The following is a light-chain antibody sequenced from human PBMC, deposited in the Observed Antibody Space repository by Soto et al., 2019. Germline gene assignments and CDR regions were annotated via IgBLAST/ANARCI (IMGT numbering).Light chain of an antibody. CDR2: GAS. J-gene: IGKJ1*01. CDR3: QQYDTSPKM. CDR1: QSIRSSY. V-gene: IGKV3-20*01. Sequence: EIVLTQSPGTLSLSRGERATLSCRASQSIRSSYLAWYQQKPGQAPRLLIYGASRRATGIPDTCSGSASGTDFTLTISRLEPEDVAVYYCQQYDTSPKMFGQGTKVEIK.